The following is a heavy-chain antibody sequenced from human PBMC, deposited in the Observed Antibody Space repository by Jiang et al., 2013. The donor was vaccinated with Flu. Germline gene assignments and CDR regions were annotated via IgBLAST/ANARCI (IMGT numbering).Heavy chain of an antibody. V-gene: IGHV3-30*03. CDR2: MSYDGSKA. Sequence: AASGFIFSSYGMHWVRQAPGKGPEWVAAMSYDGSKAYYADSVKGRFTISRDNSKNTLYLQMKSLRAEDTAVYFCAGPLAVFGVFVIWNAFDIWGQGTMVTVSS. CDR3: AGPLAVFGVFVIWNAFDI. CDR1: GFIFSSYG. J-gene: IGHJ3*02. D-gene: IGHD3-3*01.